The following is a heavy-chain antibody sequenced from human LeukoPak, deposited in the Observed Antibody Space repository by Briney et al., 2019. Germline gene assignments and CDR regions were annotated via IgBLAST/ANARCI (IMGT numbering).Heavy chain of an antibody. CDR2: INTYNGNT. J-gene: IGHJ4*02. CDR1: GYTFTTYG. V-gene: IGHV1-18*01. D-gene: IGHD4-23*01. Sequence: ASVKVSCKASGYTFTTYGISWVRQAPGQGLEWMGWINTYNGNTNYAQKLQGRVTMTTDTSTSTAYMDLRSLRSDDTAVYYCARDTAGTDYWGQGTLVTVSS. CDR3: ARDTAGTDY.